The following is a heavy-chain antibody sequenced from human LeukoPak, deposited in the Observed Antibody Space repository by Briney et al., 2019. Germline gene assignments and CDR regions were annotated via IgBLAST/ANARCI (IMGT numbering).Heavy chain of an antibody. CDR1: GGSISSSSYY. D-gene: IGHD2-2*01. V-gene: IGHV4-39*01. Sequence: SETLSLTCTVSGGSISSSSYYWGWIRQPPGKGLEWIGSIYYSGSTYYNPSLKSRVTISVDTSKNQFSLKLSSVTAADTAVYYCARRRYCSSTSCFWLVGEGFDYWGQGTLVTVSS. CDR3: ARRRYCSSTSCFWLVGEGFDY. CDR2: IYYSGST. J-gene: IGHJ4*02.